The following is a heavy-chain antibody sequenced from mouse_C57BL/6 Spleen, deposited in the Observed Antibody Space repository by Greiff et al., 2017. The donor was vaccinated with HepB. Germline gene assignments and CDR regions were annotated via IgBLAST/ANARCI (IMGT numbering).Heavy chain of an antibody. D-gene: IGHD1-1*01. CDR2: INPSNGGT. CDR3: ARGFLYGSSSFAY. V-gene: IGHV1-53*01. CDR1: GYTFTSYW. J-gene: IGHJ3*01. Sequence: VKLQQPGTELVKPGASVKLSCKASGYTFTSYWMHWVKQRPGQGLEWIGNINPSNGGTNYNEKFKSKATLTVDKSSSTAYMQLSSLTSEDSAVYYCARGFLYGSSSFAYWGQGTLVTVSA.